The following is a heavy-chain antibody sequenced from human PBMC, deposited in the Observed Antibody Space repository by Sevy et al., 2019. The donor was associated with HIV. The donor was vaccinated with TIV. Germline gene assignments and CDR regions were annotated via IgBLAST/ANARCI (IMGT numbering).Heavy chain of an antibody. V-gene: IGHV1-2*02. CDR1: GYTFTGYY. J-gene: IGHJ4*02. Sequence: ASVKVSCKASGYTFTGYYMHWVRQAPGQGLEWMGGINPNSDATNNARKFQGRVTMTRDTSISTAYMELSRLRSDDTAVYYCARGYYIWGSYRKSDYWGQGTLVTVSS. CDR2: INPNSDAT. D-gene: IGHD3-16*02. CDR3: ARGYYIWGSYRKSDY.